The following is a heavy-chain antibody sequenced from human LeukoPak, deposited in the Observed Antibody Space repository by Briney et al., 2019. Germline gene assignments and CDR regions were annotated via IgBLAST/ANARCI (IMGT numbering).Heavy chain of an antibody. J-gene: IGHJ4*02. CDR2: ISGSGGST. D-gene: IGHD6-19*01. V-gene: IGHV3-23*01. CDR1: GFTFSSYA. Sequence: GGSLRLSCAASGFTFSSYAMSWVRQAPGKGLEWVSAISGSGGSTYYADSVKGRFTISRDNSKNTLYLQMNSLRVEDTAVYYCARPAVAGLRAGGYDYWGQGTLVTVSS. CDR3: ARPAVAGLRAGGYDY.